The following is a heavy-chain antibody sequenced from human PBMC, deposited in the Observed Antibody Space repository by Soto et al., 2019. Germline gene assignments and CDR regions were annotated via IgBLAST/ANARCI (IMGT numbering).Heavy chain of an antibody. D-gene: IGHD3-10*01. J-gene: IGHJ4*02. CDR2: ISSNGGST. CDR3: ARFGFTYYYDY. CDR1: GFTLSTFA. V-gene: IGHV3-64*01. Sequence: GGSFRHCCAASGFTLSTFAMNWVRQAPGKGLEYVSAISSNGGSTYYANSVKGRFTISRDNSKNTLYLQMGSLRAEDMAVYYCARFGFTYYYDYWGQGT.